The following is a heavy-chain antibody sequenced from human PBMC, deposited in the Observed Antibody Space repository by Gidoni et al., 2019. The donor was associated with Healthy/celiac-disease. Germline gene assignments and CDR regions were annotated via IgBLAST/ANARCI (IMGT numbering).Heavy chain of an antibody. CDR1: GGTFSSYA. J-gene: IGHJ6*02. V-gene: IGHV1-69*06. D-gene: IGHD3-22*01. Sequence: QVQLVQSGAEVKKPGSSVKVSCKASGGTFSSYAISWVRQAPGQGLEWMGGIIPIFGTANYAQKFQGRVTITADKSTSTAYMELSSLRSEDTAVYYCARAGGYYDSSGYYYGAPYYYYYGMDVWSQGTTVTVSS. CDR3: ARAGGYYDSSGYYYGAPYYYYYGMDV. CDR2: IIPIFGTA.